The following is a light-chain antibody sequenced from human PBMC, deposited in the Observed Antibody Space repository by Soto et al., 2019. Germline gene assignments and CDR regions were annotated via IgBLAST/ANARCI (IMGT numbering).Light chain of an antibody. CDR1: QSVSSY. CDR2: DAS. CDR3: QQRSNWPPNFT. Sequence: EIVLTQSPVTLSLSPGERATLSCRASQSVSSYLAWYQQKPGQAPRLLIYDASSRATGIPARFSGSGSGTDFTLTISSLEPEDFAVYYCQQRSNWPPNFTFGGGTKVDIK. V-gene: IGKV3-11*01. J-gene: IGKJ4*01.